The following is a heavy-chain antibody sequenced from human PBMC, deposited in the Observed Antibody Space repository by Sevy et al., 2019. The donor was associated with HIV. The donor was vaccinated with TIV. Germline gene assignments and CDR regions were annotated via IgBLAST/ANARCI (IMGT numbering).Heavy chain of an antibody. Sequence: GGSLRLSCAASGFTFSNAWMSWVRQAPGKGLEWVGRIKSKTDGGTTDYAAPVKGRFTISREDSKNTLYLQMNSLKTEDTAVYYCTTDINYYYDSSGYYYYWGQGTLVTVSS. CDR1: GFTFSNAW. J-gene: IGHJ4*02. V-gene: IGHV3-15*01. D-gene: IGHD3-22*01. CDR3: TTDINYYYDSSGYYYY. CDR2: IKSKTDGGTT.